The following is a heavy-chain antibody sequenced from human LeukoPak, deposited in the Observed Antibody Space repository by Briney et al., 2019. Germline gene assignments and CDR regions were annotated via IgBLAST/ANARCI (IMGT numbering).Heavy chain of an antibody. J-gene: IGHJ4*02. CDR2: ISSSSSYI. CDR1: GFTFSSYS. V-gene: IGHV3-21*01. Sequence: GSLRLSCAASGFTFSSYSMNWVRQAPGKGLEWVSSISSSSSYIYYADSVKGRFTISRDNAKNSLYLQMNSLRAEDTAVYYCARDSSGDYYFDYWGQGTLVTVSS. CDR3: ARDSSGDYYFDY. D-gene: IGHD3-22*01.